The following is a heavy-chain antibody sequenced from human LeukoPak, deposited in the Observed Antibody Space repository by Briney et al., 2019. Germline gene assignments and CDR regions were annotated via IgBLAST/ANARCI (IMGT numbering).Heavy chain of an antibody. CDR2: ITSSSNYI. Sequence: PGGSLRLSCAASGFTFSDYSMNWVRQAPGKGLEWVSLITSSSNYIYYADSVKGRFTISRDNAKNSLYLQMNSLRAEDTAVYYCAELGIAMIGGVWGKGTTVTISS. CDR3: AELGIAMIGGV. V-gene: IGHV3-21*01. D-gene: IGHD3-10*02. J-gene: IGHJ6*04. CDR1: GFTFSDYS.